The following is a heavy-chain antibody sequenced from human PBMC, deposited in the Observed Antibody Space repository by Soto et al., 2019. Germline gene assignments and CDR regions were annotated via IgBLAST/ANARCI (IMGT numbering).Heavy chain of an antibody. D-gene: IGHD3-10*01. Sequence: ASVKVSCKASGYTFTSYGISWVRQAPGQGLEWMGWISAYNGNTNYAQKLQGRITMTTDTSTSTAYMELRSLRSDDTAVYYCARDSIYYGSGPLKPHDAFDIWGQGTMVTVSS. CDR1: GYTFTSYG. V-gene: IGHV1-18*01. J-gene: IGHJ3*02. CDR2: ISAYNGNT. CDR3: ARDSIYYGSGPLKPHDAFDI.